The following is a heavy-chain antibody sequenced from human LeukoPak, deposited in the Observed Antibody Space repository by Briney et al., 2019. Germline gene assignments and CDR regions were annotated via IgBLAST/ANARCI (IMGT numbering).Heavy chain of an antibody. D-gene: IGHD5-24*01. CDR3: AGEMSIINPRRAWFDP. J-gene: IGHJ5*02. V-gene: IGHV3-7*01. CDR1: RFTFSRYW. CDR2: INHDESEK. Sequence: GGSLRLSCAASRFTFSRYWMTWVRQPPGKGLEWVANINHDESEKYYVDSVKGRFTISRDNAKGSVYLEMNSLRVEDTAIYYCAGEMSIINPRRAWFDPWGQGTLVTVSS.